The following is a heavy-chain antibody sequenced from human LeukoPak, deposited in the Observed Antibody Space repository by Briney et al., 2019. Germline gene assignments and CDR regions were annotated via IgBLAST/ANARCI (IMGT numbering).Heavy chain of an antibody. Sequence: QPGGSLRLSCAASGFTFSIYAMHWVRQAPGKGLEYVSAISSNGGSTYYANSVEGRFTISRDNSKNTLYLQMGSLRAEDMAVYYCARDGDGNYFDYWGQGTLVTVSS. D-gene: IGHD7-27*01. CDR3: ARDGDGNYFDY. J-gene: IGHJ4*02. CDR2: ISSNGGST. CDR1: GFTFSIYA. V-gene: IGHV3-64*01.